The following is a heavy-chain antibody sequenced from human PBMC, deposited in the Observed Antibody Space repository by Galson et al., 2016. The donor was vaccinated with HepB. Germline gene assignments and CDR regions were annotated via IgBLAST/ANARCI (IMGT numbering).Heavy chain of an antibody. CDR2: ISYDGSNK. V-gene: IGHV3-30*04. Sequence: SLRLSCAASGFTFSTYPMHWVRQAPGKGLEWVAIISYDGSNKYYADSVKGRFTISRDNSKNTLSLEMNSLRAEDTAVYYCARVGIAARYYYGMGVWGQGTTVTVSS. CDR1: GFTFSTYP. CDR3: ARVGIAARYYYGMGV. D-gene: IGHD6-6*01. J-gene: IGHJ6*02.